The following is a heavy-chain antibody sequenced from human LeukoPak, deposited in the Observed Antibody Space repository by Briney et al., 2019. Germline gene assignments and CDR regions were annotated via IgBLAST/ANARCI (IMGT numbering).Heavy chain of an antibody. CDR1: GGSISSSSYY. J-gene: IGHJ5*02. CDR2: IYYSGST. V-gene: IGHV4-39*01. D-gene: IGHD3-22*01. Sequence: SETLSLTCTVSGGSISSSSYYWGWIRQPPGKGLEWIGSIYYSGSTYYNPSLKSRVTISVDTSKNQFSLKLSSVTAAATAVYYCARERDYYDSSGYYYLWFDPWGQGTLVTVSS. CDR3: ARERDYYDSSGYYYLWFDP.